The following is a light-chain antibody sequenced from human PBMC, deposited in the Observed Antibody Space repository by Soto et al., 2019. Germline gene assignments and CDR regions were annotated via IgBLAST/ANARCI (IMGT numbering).Light chain of an antibody. CDR2: GAS. CDR3: QQYNKWPLFT. CDR1: QSVSSN. Sequence: EVVMTQSPATLSVSPGERATLSCRASQSVSSNLAWYQLRPGQAPRLLIYGASTRATGIPARFSGSGSGTGFTLTISSLQSEDFALYYCQQYNKWPLFTFGPGTRVDTK. V-gene: IGKV3-15*01. J-gene: IGKJ3*01.